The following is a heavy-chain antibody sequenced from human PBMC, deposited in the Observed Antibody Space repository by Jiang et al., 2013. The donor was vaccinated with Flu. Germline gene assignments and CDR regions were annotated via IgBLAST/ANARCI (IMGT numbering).Heavy chain of an antibody. CDR2: IYYSGST. J-gene: IGHJ1*01. V-gene: IGHV4-59*08. CDR3: ARHSQVGSSGGSGYFQH. CDR1: GGSISSYH. Sequence: VKPSETLSLTCTVSGGSISSYHWSWIRQPPGKGLEWIGYIYYSGSTNYNPSLKSRVTISVDTSKNQFSLRLTSVTAADTAVYYCARHSQVGSSGGSGYFQHWGQGTVVTVSS. D-gene: IGHD6-19*01.